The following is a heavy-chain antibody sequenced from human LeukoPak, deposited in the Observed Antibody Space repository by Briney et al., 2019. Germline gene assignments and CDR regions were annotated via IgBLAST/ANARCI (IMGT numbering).Heavy chain of an antibody. CDR3: AKGDNYYDSSGYPDY. CDR1: GFTFDDYA. J-gene: IGHJ4*02. V-gene: IGHV3-9*01. CDR2: ISWNSGSI. D-gene: IGHD3-22*01. Sequence: GRSLRLSCAASGFTFDDYAMHWVRQAPGKGLEWVSGISWNSGSIGYADSVKGRFTISRDNAKNSLYLQMNSLRAEDTALYYCAKGDNYYDSSGYPDYWGQGTLVTVPS.